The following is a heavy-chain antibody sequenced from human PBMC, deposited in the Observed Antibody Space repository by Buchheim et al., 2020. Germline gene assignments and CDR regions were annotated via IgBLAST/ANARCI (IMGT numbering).Heavy chain of an antibody. J-gene: IGHJ4*02. D-gene: IGHD3-10*01. CDR2: IYYSGST. CDR3: ARAGGSGSGYFDY. Sequence: QLQLQESGPGLMKPSETLSLTCTVSGGSISSSSYYWGWIRQPPGKGLEWIGYIYYSGSTSYTPSLKSRVTISVTTSNNQFSLKLSSVTAADTAVYYCARAGGSGSGYFDYWGQGTL. V-gene: IGHV4-30-4*08. CDR1: GGSISSSSYY.